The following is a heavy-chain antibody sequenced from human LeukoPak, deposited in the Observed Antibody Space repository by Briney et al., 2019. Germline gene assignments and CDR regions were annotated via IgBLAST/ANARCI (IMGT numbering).Heavy chain of an antibody. Sequence: GESLKISCKGSGYSFTSYWIGWVRQMPGKGLEWMGIIYPGDSDTRYRPSFQGQVTISADKSISTAYLQWSSLKASDSAMYYCARSYYHSSGYFTDWYFDLWGRGTLVAVSS. D-gene: IGHD3-22*01. CDR1: GYSFTSYW. CDR3: ARSYYHSSGYFTDWYFDL. J-gene: IGHJ2*01. CDR2: IYPGDSDT. V-gene: IGHV5-51*01.